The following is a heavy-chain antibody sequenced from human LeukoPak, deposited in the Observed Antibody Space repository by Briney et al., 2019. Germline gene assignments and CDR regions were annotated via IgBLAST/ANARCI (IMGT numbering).Heavy chain of an antibody. CDR1: GFTFSSCW. J-gene: IGHJ6*04. CDR3: ARDLRTSLVRGAWYYYYGMDV. D-gene: IGHD3-10*01. V-gene: IGHV3-7*03. CDR2: IKQDGSEK. Sequence: GGSLRLSCAASGFTFSSCWMSWVHQAPGKGLEWVANIKQDGSEKYYVDSVKGRFTISRDNAKNSLYLQMNSLRAEDTAVYYCARDLRTSLVRGAWYYYYGMDVWGKGTTVTVSS.